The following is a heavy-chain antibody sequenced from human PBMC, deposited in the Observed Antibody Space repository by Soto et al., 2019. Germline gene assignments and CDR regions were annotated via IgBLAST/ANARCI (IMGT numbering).Heavy chain of an antibody. CDR2: IYYSGST. V-gene: IGHV4-39*01. D-gene: IGHD1-20*01. J-gene: IGHJ6*02. CDR3: ITGTTSIMDV. CDR1: GGSISSSSYY. Sequence: QLQLQESGPGLVKPSETLSLTCTVSGGSISSSSYYWGWIRQPPGKGLEWIGSIYYSGSTYYNPSLKSRVTISVDTSKNQCSLKLSSVTAADTAVYYCITGTTSIMDVWGQGTTVTVSS.